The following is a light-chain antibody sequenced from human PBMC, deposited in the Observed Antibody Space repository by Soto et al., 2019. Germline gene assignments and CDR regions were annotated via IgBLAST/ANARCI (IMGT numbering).Light chain of an antibody. CDR3: QQYYSYPHT. V-gene: IGKV1-8*01. Sequence: AIRMTQSPSSLSASTGDRVTITCRASQGISSYLAWYQQKPGKAPKLLIYAASTLQSGVPSRFNGSGSGTDFTLTISCLQSEDFATYYCQQYYSYPHTFGQGTRLEIK. CDR1: QGISSY. CDR2: AAS. J-gene: IGKJ5*01.